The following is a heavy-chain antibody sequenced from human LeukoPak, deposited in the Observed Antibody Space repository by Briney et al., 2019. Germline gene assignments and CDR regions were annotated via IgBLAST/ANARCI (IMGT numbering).Heavy chain of an antibody. CDR3: ARAALRWFGDPGLDY. CDR1: GGSFSGYY. CDR2: INHSGST. Sequence: SETLSLTCAVYGGSFSGYYWSWIRQPPGKGLEWIGEINHSGSTNYNPSLKSRVTISVDTSKNQFSLKLSSVTAADTAVYYCARAALRWFGDPGLDYWSQGTLVTVSS. D-gene: IGHD3-10*01. V-gene: IGHV4-34*01. J-gene: IGHJ4*02.